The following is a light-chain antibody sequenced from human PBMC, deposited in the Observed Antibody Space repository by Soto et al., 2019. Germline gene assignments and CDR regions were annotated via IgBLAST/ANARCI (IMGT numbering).Light chain of an antibody. V-gene: IGKV1-6*01. Sequence: AIQMTQSPSSLSASVGDRVTITCRASQGIRNDLGWYQQRPGKAPNLLIYAASSLQSGVPSRFSGSGSGTDFTLTISSLQPEVFATYYCLQDYNYPLTFGQGTKVEIK. CDR1: QGIRND. J-gene: IGKJ1*01. CDR3: LQDYNYPLT. CDR2: AAS.